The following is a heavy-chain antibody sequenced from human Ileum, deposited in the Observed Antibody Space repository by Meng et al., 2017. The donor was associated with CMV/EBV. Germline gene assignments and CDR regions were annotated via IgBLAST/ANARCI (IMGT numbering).Heavy chain of an antibody. CDR3: ALRGSAAGTFQY. D-gene: IGHD6-13*01. Sequence: QVQRQGSGPGLVKPSETLSLTCTVSGDSMSSYCWSWIRQPPGKGLEWIGYMCYNGDTNYNPSLKSRVTISGDTSKNQFSLKLSSVTAADTAVYYCALRGSAAGTFQYWGQGTLVTVSS. J-gene: IGHJ1*01. CDR2: MCYNGDT. CDR1: GDSMSSYC. V-gene: IGHV4-59*01.